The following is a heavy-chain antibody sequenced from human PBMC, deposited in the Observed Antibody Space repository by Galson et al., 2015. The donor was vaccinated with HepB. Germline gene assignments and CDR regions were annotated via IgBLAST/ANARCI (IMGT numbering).Heavy chain of an antibody. CDR1: GFTFSNYA. Sequence: SLRLSCAASGFTFSNYAMTWVRQAPGKGLDWVSGIVGSGVYTYYADSVKGRFTISRDNSKSTLYLQMNSLRAEDTAVYYCGKDGQRGYTYVGYWGQGTLVTVSS. D-gene: IGHD5-18*01. J-gene: IGHJ4*02. CDR3: GKDGQRGYTYVGY. CDR2: IVGSGVYT. V-gene: IGHV3-23*01.